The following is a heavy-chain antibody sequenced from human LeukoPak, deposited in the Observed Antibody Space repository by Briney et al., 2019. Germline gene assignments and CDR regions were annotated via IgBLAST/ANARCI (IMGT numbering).Heavy chain of an antibody. Sequence: GRPLRLSCAASGFTFNAYVMHWVGQAPGKGLEWVGVMSYEGSKQNYAGSVKGRFTIPPDNSKNTLYLQMNSLRPEDPAVYYSARDPRSSGYFFDYWGQGTLVTVSS. D-gene: IGHD3-22*01. CDR2: MSYEGSKQ. CDR1: GFTFNAYV. V-gene: IGHV3-30*04. CDR3: ARDPRSSGYFFDY. J-gene: IGHJ4*02.